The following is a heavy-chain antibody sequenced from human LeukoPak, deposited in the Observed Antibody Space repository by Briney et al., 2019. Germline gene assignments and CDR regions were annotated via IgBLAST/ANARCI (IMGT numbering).Heavy chain of an antibody. Sequence: GGSLRLSCAASGFTFSSYWMSWVRQAPGKGLEWVANIKQDGSEKYYVDSVKGRFTISRDNAKNSLYLQMNSLRAEDTAVYYCARDQTNGYFDWYYYYGMDVWGQGTTVTVSS. D-gene: IGHD3-9*01. CDR2: IKQDGSEK. CDR1: GFTFSSYW. CDR3: ARDQTNGYFDWYYYYGMDV. J-gene: IGHJ6*02. V-gene: IGHV3-7*01.